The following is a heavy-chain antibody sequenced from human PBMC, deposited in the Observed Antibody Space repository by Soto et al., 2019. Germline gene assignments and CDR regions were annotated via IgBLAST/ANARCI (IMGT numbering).Heavy chain of an antibody. V-gene: IGHV1-69*13. CDR2: IIPILETT. D-gene: IGHD3-9*01. Sequence: GASVKVSCKASGGTFRNADINWVRQAPGQGLEWMGGIIPILETTRYAQKFQGRVTITADESTRTANMELSRLRPEDTAVYYCARRGDSLNATRDAFERWGQGTLVTVSS. J-gene: IGHJ3*02. CDR1: GGTFRNAD. CDR3: ARRGDSLNATRDAFER.